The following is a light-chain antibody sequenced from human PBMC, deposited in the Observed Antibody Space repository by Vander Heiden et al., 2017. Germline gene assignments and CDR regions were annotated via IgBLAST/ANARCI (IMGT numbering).Light chain of an antibody. CDR2: EGR. CDR3: YSTNSSLYQRV. V-gene: IGLV3-10*01. Sequence: SYELTQPPSVSVSPGQTARITCSGDAFPKKFAYGYQQKSGQAPVFVIYEGRKRPSGIPGKFSGSSSGTKGNLTITGAQVEDEADYLCYSTNSSLYQRVFGRGTKLTVL. CDR1: AFPKKF. J-gene: IGLJ2*01.